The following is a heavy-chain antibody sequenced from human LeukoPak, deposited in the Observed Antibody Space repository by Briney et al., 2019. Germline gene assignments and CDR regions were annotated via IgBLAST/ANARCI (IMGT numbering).Heavy chain of an antibody. CDR3: ARDLDSSGQNWFDP. Sequence: SETLSLTCTVSGGSISSSSYYWGWIRQPPGKGLEWIGSIYYSGSTYYNPSLKSRVTISVDTSKNQFSLKLSSVTAADTAVYYCARDLDSSGQNWFDPWGQGTLVTVSS. J-gene: IGHJ5*02. D-gene: IGHD3-22*01. CDR2: IYYSGST. V-gene: IGHV4-39*07. CDR1: GGSISSSSYY.